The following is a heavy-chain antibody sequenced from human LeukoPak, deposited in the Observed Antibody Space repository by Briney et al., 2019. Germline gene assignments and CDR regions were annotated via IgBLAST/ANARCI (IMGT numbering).Heavy chain of an antibody. CDR3: ARGGYCSGGSCYHNWFDP. CDR2: INHSGST. J-gene: IGHJ5*02. Sequence: SETLSLTCAVYGGSFSGYYWSWIRQPPGKGLEWIGEINHSGSTNYNPSLKSRVTISVDTSKNQFSLKLSSVTAADTAVYYCARGGYCSGGSCYHNWFDPWGQGTLVTVSS. CDR1: GGSFSGYY. V-gene: IGHV4-34*01. D-gene: IGHD2-15*01.